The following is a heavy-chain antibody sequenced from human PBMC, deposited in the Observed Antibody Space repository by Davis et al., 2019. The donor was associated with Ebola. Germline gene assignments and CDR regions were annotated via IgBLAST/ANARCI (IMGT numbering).Heavy chain of an antibody. Sequence: MPSETLSLTCTVSGGSINSYYWSWTRQPPGKGLEWIGYIYHSGSIIYNPSLKSRVTISVDTSKNQFSLKLSSVTAADTAVYYCASWGREGYWGQGTLVTVSS. D-gene: IGHD3-16*01. CDR1: GGSINSYY. CDR2: IYHSGSI. CDR3: ASWGREGY. J-gene: IGHJ4*02. V-gene: IGHV4-59*12.